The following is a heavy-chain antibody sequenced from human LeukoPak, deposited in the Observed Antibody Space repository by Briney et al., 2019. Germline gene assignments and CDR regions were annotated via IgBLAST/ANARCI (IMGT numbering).Heavy chain of an antibody. D-gene: IGHD1-26*01. J-gene: IGHJ5*02. CDR3: ARRVGATGWFDP. CDR2: IDPSDSYT. V-gene: IGHV5-10-1*01. CDR1: GYNFTSYW. Sequence: GESLQISCKGSGYNFTSYWISWVRQMPGKGLERMGRIDPSDSYTNYSPSFQGHVTISADKSISTAYLQWSSLKASDTAMYYCARRVGATGWFDPWGQGTLVTVSS.